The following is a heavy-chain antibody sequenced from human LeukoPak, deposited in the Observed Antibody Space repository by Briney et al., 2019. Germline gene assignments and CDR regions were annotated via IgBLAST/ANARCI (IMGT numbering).Heavy chain of an antibody. CDR1: GGSISSYY. V-gene: IGHV4-59*01. CDR2: IYYSGST. CDR3: ARVPTYYYDSSGYYPYYYYYYMDV. J-gene: IGHJ6*03. Sequence: SETLSLTCTVSGGSISSYYWSWIRQPPGKGLEWIGYIYYSGSTNYNPSLKSRVTISVDTSKNQFSLKLNSVTAADTAVYYCARVPTYYYDSSGYYPYYYYYYMDVWGKGTTVTVSS. D-gene: IGHD3-22*01.